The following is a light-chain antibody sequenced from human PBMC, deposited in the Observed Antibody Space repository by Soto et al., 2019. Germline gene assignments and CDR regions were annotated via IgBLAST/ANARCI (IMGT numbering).Light chain of an antibody. CDR2: ETS. CDR1: QSVSSSH. Sequence: EIVLTQSPGTLSLSPGERATLSCKASQSVSSSHLAWYQQKVGQPPRLLLHETSTRATGIPDRFSGSGSGTDFTLTISRLEPEDFAMYYCQQFGNSLYTVGQGTKLEI. CDR3: QQFGNSLYT. J-gene: IGKJ2*01. V-gene: IGKV3-20*01.